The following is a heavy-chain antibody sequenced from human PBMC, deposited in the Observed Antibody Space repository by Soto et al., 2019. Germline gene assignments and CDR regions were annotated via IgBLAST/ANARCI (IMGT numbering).Heavy chain of an antibody. V-gene: IGHV1-46*03. CDR1: GYTFTGYY. CDR3: ARVGYCRSTSCSADFDY. D-gene: IGHD2-2*03. CDR2: INPSGGST. J-gene: IGHJ4*02. Sequence: ASVKVSCKASGYTFTGYYMHWVRQAPGQGLEWMGIINPSGGSTSYAQKFQGRVTMTRDTSTSTVYMELSSLRSEDTAVYYCARVGYCRSTSCSADFDYWGQGALVTVSS.